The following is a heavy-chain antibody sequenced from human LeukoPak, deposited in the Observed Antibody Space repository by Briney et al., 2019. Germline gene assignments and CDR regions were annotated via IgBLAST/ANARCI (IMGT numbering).Heavy chain of an antibody. V-gene: IGHV4-39*07. J-gene: IGHJ3*02. Sequence: PSEILSLTCTVSGGSISSSSYYWGWIRQPPGKGLEWIGSIYYSGSTYYNPSLKSRLSISSGTSKNQFSLNLSSVTAADTAVFYCARLGLTRDAFDIWGHGTMVTVSS. CDR3: ARLGLTRDAFDI. CDR1: GGSISSSSYY. D-gene: IGHD1-26*01. CDR2: IYYSGST.